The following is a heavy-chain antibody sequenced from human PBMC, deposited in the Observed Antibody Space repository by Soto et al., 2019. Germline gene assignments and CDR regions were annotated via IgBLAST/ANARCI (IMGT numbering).Heavy chain of an antibody. CDR2: ISAHNGNT. CDR1: GYTFTSYG. D-gene: IGHD1-1*01. J-gene: IGHJ4*02. CDR3: ARGRYGDY. Sequence: QVHLVQSGAEVKKPGASVKVSCKGSGYTFTSYGLTWVRQAPGQGLEWMGWISAHNGNTNYAQKRQGRVTVTTDTSTSTAYRELGSVRSDDTAVYYCARGRYGDYWGQGALVTVSS. V-gene: IGHV1-18*01.